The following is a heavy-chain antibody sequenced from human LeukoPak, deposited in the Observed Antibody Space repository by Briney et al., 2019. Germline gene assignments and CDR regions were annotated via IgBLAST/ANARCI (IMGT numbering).Heavy chain of an antibody. J-gene: IGHJ6*02. V-gene: IGHV3-23*01. CDR3: AKGPDILTGYSTIYGMDV. CDR2: ISGSGGST. CDR1: GFTFSSYA. D-gene: IGHD3-9*01. Sequence: GGSLRLSCAASGFTFSSYAMSWVRQAPGKGLEWVSAISGSGGSTYYADSVEGRFTISRDNPKNTLYLQMNSLRAEDTAVYYCAKGPDILTGYSTIYGMDVWGQGTTVTVSS.